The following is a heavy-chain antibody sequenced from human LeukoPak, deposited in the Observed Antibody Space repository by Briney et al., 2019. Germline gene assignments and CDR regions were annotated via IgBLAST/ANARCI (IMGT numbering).Heavy chain of an antibody. Sequence: PSETLSLTCTVSGGSISSGDYYWSWIRQPPGKGLEWIGYIYYSGSTYYNPSLKGRVTISVDTSKNQFSLKLSSVTAADTAVYYCARDAWVASRTGGYVIWGQGTLVTVSS. J-gene: IGHJ4*02. CDR3: ARDAWVASRTGGYVI. CDR2: IYYSGST. V-gene: IGHV4-30-4*08. D-gene: IGHD5-12*01. CDR1: GGSISSGDYY.